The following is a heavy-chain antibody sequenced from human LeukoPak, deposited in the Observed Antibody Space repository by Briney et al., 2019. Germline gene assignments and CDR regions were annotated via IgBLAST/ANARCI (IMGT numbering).Heavy chain of an antibody. Sequence: GGSLRLSCATSGFSASDHWTSCVRQAPGKGLEWVANIKQDGSEKTYVDSVKGRFTISRDNAKNSLYLQMNSLRVEDTAMYYCVRDGGTDWCDPSGEPTLVTVFS. CDR2: IKQDGSEK. D-gene: IGHD1-1*01. J-gene: IGHJ5*02. CDR3: VRDGGTDWCDP. V-gene: IGHV3-7*01. CDR1: GFSASDHW.